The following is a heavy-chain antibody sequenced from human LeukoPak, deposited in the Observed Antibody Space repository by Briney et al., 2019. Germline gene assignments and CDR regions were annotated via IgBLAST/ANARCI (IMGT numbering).Heavy chain of an antibody. Sequence: GGSLRLSCAASRFTFSSYAMSWVRQAPGKGLEWVSAISGSGGSTYYADSVKGRFTISRDNSKNTLYLQMNSLRAEDTAVYYCAKDDGIAVAGTPSGWGQGTLVTVSS. J-gene: IGHJ4*02. CDR2: ISGSGGST. D-gene: IGHD6-19*01. CDR3: AKDDGIAVAGTPSG. CDR1: RFTFSSYA. V-gene: IGHV3-23*01.